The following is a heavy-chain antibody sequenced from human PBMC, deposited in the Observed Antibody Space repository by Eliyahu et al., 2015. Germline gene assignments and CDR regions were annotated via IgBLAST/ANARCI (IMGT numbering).Heavy chain of an antibody. J-gene: IGHJ3*02. CDR3: AHRLGSTYAFDI. V-gene: IGHV2-5*02. CDR1: GFSLSTSGVG. Sequence: QITLKESGPTLVKPTQTLTLTCTFSGFSLSTSGVGVGWIRQPPGKALEWLALIYWDGDKHYRPSLKSRLTITKDTSKNQVVLTMTNMDPVDTATYYCAHRLGSTYAFDIWGQGTMVTVSS. CDR2: IYWDGDK. D-gene: IGHD6-6*01.